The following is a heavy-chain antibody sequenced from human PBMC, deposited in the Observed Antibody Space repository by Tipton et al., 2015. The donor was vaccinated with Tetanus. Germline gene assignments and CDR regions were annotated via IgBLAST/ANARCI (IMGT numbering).Heavy chain of an antibody. Sequence: TLSLTCSVSGAPVTSGRHHWSWIRLAPGRGLEWIGFVSDSGSTNYNPSVRGRVAISLDTSKNQFSLELTSVTAADAAIYICARDPSLGSNSWAFVLWGRGTTVTVSS. CDR1: GAPVTSGRHH. D-gene: IGHD4-23*01. J-gene: IGHJ3*01. CDR3: ARDPSLGSNSWAFVL. V-gene: IGHV4-61*01. CDR2: VSDSGST.